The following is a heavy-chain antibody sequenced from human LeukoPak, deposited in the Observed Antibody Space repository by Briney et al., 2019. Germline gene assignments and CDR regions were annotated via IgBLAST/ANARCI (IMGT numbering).Heavy chain of an antibody. CDR2: ISKYGSTK. J-gene: IGHJ4*02. D-gene: IGHD5-12*01. CDR3: ARDRGYGGYEEAGY. V-gene: IGHV3-30*04. Sequence: GGSLRLSCAAAGFTFSSYAMHWVRQAPAKGLEGVAVISKYGSTKYYADSVKGRFTISRDNSKNTLYLQMNSLRAEDTAVYYCARDRGYGGYEEAGYWGQGTLVTVSS. CDR1: GFTFSSYA.